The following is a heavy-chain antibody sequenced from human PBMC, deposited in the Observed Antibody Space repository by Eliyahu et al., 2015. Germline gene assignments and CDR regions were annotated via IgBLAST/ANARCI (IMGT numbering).Heavy chain of an antibody. Sequence: EAQLVQSGGGLVQRGGSXXLTXXGXGVTFGRXSMNWIRESRGKGLEWISYISSRSNTVDYADSVRGRFTISRDNARSSLFLQMKSLTDADTAVYFCARRVILGGYHLDLWGQGTLVTVSS. J-gene: IGHJ5*02. CDR3: ARRVILGGYHLDL. D-gene: IGHD3-22*01. CDR2: ISSRSNTV. V-gene: IGHV3-48*02. CDR1: GVTFGRXS.